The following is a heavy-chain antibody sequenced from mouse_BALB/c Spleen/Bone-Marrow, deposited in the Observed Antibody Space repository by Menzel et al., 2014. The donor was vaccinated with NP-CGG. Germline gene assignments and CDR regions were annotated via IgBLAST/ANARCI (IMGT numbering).Heavy chain of an antibody. CDR3: TTGFAY. CDR2: IRLKSNNYAT. V-gene: IGHV6-6*02. J-gene: IGHJ3*01. CDR1: GFTFSNYW. Sequence: EVKLQESGGGLVQPGGSMKLSCVAFGFTFSNYWMNWVRQSPEKGLEWVAEIRLKSNNYATHYAESVKGRFTISRDDSKSSVYLQMNNLRAEDTGIYYCTTGFAYWGQGTLVTVSA.